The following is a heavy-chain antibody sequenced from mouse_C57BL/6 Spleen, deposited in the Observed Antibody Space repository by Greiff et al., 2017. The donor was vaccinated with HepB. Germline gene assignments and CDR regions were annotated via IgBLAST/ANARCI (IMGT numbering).Heavy chain of an antibody. Sequence: QVQLQQSGAELVRPGASVKLSCKASGYTFTDYYINWVKQRPGQGLEWIARIYPGSGNTYYNEKFKGKATLTAEKSSSTAYMQLSSLTSEDSAVYFCARSGDYGYDDADAMDYWGQGTSVTVSS. J-gene: IGHJ4*01. CDR3: ARSGDYGYDDADAMDY. V-gene: IGHV1-76*01. D-gene: IGHD2-2*01. CDR1: GYTFTDYY. CDR2: IYPGSGNT.